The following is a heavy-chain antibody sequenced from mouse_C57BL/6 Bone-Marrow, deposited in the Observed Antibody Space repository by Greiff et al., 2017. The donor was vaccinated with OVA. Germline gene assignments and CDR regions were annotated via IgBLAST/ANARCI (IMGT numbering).Heavy chain of an antibody. CDR3: TRDGGGYYYFDY. Sequence: EVMLVESGEGLVKPGGSLKLSCAASGFTFSSYAMSWVRQTPEKRLEWVAYISSGGDYIYYADTVKGRFTISRDNARNTLYLQMSSLKSEDTAMYYCTRDGGGYYYFDYWGQGTTLTVSS. CDR2: ISSGGDYI. D-gene: IGHD2-3*01. V-gene: IGHV5-9-1*02. J-gene: IGHJ2*01. CDR1: GFTFSSYA.